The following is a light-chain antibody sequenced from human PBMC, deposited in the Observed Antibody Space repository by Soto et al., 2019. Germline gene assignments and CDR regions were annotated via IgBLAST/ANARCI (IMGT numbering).Light chain of an antibody. CDR2: LNSDGSH. CDR3: QTWGTDVV. CDR1: SGHSSDA. Sequence: QLVLTQSPSASASLGASVKLTCSLSSGHSSDAIAWHQQQPEKGPRYLMKLNSDGSHSKGDGIPDRFSGSSSGAERYLTISSLQSEDEADYYCQTWGTDVVFGGGTKLTVL. V-gene: IGLV4-69*01. J-gene: IGLJ2*01.